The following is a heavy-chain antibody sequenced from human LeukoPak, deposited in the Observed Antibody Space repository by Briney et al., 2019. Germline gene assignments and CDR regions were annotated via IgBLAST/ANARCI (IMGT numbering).Heavy chain of an antibody. CDR3: ARTAGRTFEY. CDR1: GYTFTSYF. CDR2: INPSGGST. V-gene: IGHV1-46*01. Sequence: ASVKVSCKASGYTFTSYFMHWVRQAPGRGLEWMGIINPSGGSTSYAQKFQGRVTMTRDTSTSTVYMELSSLRSEDTAVYYCARTAGRTFEYWGQGTLVTVYS. J-gene: IGHJ4*02. D-gene: IGHD6-6*01.